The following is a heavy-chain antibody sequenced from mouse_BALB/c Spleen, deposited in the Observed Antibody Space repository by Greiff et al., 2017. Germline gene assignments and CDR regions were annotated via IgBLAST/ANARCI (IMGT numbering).Heavy chain of an antibody. Sequence: EVHLVESGGDLVKPGGSLKLSCAASGFTFSSYGMSWVRQTPEKRLEWVATISSGGSYTYYPDSVKGRFTISRDNAKNTLYLQMSSLRSEDTAMYYCARRRDGDYFDYWGQGTTLTVSS. V-gene: IGHV5-9-3*01. CDR2: ISSGGSYT. CDR1: GFTFSSYG. D-gene: IGHD3-3*01. J-gene: IGHJ2*01. CDR3: ARRRDGDYFDY.